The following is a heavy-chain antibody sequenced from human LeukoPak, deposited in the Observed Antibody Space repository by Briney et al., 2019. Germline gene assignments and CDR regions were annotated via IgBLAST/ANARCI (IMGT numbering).Heavy chain of an antibody. J-gene: IGHJ3*02. CDR1: GFTFSSYS. V-gene: IGHV3-21*01. D-gene: IGHD6-13*01. CDR2: ISSSSSYI. CDR3: ARDRVAAATDAFDI. Sequence: GGSLRLSCAASGFTFSSYSMNWVRQAPGKGLGWVSSISSSSSYIYYADSVKGRFTISRDNAKNSLYLQMNSLRAEDTAVYYCARDRVAAATDAFDIWGQGTMVTVSS.